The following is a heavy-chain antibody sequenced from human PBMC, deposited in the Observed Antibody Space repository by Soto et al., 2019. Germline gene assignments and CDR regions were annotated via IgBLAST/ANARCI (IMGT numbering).Heavy chain of an antibody. J-gene: IGHJ5*02. CDR3: ARVHSLQRRFDP. CDR2: IYYSGSI. Sequence: QVQLQESGPGLVKPSETLSLTCTVSGGSISSYYWSWIRQPPGKGLEWIGYIYYSGSINYNPSLKSRVTISVDTSKNQFSLKLSSVTAADTAVYYCARVHSLQRRFDPWGQGTLVTVSS. CDR1: GGSISSYY. D-gene: IGHD4-4*01. V-gene: IGHV4-59*01.